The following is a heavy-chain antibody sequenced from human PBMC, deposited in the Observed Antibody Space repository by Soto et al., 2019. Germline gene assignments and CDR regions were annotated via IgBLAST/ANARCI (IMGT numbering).Heavy chain of an antibody. CDR1: GCAIGSFY. CDR2: SYYSGST. J-gene: IGHJ5*02. CDR3: AKELFGRSVWFDP. D-gene: IGHD3-10*01. V-gene: IGHV4-59*01. Sequence: ASETQSLTSTVFGCAIGSFYWSWIRQPPGKGLEWIGYSYYSGSTNYNPSLKSRVTKSIGTSKNQFSLKLSSVNAGETAGYYCAKELFGRSVWFDPWGQRNLVTVSS.